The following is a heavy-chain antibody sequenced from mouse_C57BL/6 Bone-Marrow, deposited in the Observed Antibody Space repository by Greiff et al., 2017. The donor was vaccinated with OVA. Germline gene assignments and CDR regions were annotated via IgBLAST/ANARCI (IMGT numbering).Heavy chain of an antibody. CDR2: IDPENGDT. D-gene: IGHD2-5*01. CDR1: GFNIKDDY. Sequence: VQLKQSGAELVRPGASVKLSCTASGFNIKDDYMHWVKQRPEQGLEWIGWIDPENGDTEYDSKFQGKAPIPADTSSNTTYLQLSSLTSDDTAVYYCSPTGSNYWYFDVWGTGTTVTVSS. J-gene: IGHJ1*03. CDR3: SPTGSNYWYFDV. V-gene: IGHV14-4*01.